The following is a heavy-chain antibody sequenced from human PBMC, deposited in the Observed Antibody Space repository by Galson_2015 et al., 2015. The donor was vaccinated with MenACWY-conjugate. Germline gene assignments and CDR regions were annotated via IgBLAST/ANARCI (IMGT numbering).Heavy chain of an antibody. CDR3: ARGWWGSSADY. CDR2: ISFDGSTT. Sequence: SLGLSCAASGFAFSGYWMHWVRQAPGKGLVWVSHISFDGSTTNYADSVKGRFTISRDNAKNILYLQMNSLRAEDTAVYYCARGWWGSSADYWGQGTLVTVSS. J-gene: IGHJ4*02. D-gene: IGHD2-21*01. V-gene: IGHV3-74*01. CDR1: GFAFSGYW.